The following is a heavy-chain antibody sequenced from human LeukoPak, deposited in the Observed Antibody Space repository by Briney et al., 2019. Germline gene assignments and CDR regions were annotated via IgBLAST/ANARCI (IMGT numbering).Heavy chain of an antibody. D-gene: IGHD2/OR15-2a*01. J-gene: IGHJ4*02. Sequence: GGTLRLSCAASGFTFSSYDMSWVRQAPGKGLEWVSGISGSGDSTYSADSVKGRFTISRDNSKNTLYLQMNSLRAEDAAVYYCAKGPLLWDWGQGTLVTVSS. CDR3: AKGPLLWD. V-gene: IGHV3-23*01. CDR1: GFTFSSYD. CDR2: ISGSGDST.